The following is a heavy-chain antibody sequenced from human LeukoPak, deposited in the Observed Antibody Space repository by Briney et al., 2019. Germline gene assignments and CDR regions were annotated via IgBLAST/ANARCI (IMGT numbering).Heavy chain of an antibody. CDR2: IYYTGST. CDR3: ASHQTYGWTADRGGFFDN. D-gene: IGHD2-8*02. V-gene: IGHV4-39*01. J-gene: IGHJ4*01. Sequence: PSETLSLTCSVSGGSINSGTYYWGWIRQPPGKGLEWIGSIYYTGSTYYNPSLKSRVIISADTSKDQFSLKLSSVTAADTAVYYCASHQTYGWTADRGGFFDNWGHGTLATVSS. CDR1: GGSINSGTYY.